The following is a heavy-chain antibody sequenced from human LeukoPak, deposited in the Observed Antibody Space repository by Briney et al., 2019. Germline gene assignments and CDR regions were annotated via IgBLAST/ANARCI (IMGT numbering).Heavy chain of an antibody. CDR3: ARHGVRHVFDWYFPL. V-gene: IGHV3-11*01. CDR2: ISSSGFTI. D-gene: IGHD3-16*01. J-gene: IGHJ2*01. Sequence: GGSLGLSCAASGFTFSDYFMSWIRQAPGKGLEWVSCISSSGFTIYYGDSVKGRFTISRDNADNSLFLQMNSLRVEGTAVYYCARHGVRHVFDWYFPLWGRGTLVAVSS. CDR1: GFTFSDYF.